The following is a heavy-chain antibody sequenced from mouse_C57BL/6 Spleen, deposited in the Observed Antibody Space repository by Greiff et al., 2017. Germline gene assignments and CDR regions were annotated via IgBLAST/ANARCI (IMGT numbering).Heavy chain of an antibody. CDR2: ISSGSSTI. Sequence: VQLKQSGGGLVKPGGSLKLSCAASGFTFSDYGMHWVRQAPEKGLEWVAYISSGSSTIYYADTVKGRFTISRDNAKNTLFLQMTSLRSEDTAMYYCARDDGGYYAMDYWGQGTSVTVSS. J-gene: IGHJ4*01. CDR1: GFTFSDYG. CDR3: ARDDGGYYAMDY. D-gene: IGHD2-3*01. V-gene: IGHV5-17*01.